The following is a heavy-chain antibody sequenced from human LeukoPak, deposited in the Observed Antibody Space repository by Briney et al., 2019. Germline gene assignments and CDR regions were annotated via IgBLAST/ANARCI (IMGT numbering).Heavy chain of an antibody. D-gene: IGHD4-23*01. J-gene: IGHJ6*03. CDR3: ARRGGNSGYYYYYMDV. V-gene: IGHV1-2*02. Sequence: ASVKVSCKASGYTFTGYYMHWVRQAPGQGLEWMGWINPNSGGTNYAQKFQGRVTMTRDTSISTAYMELSRLRSDDTAVYYCARRGGNSGYYYYYMDVWGKGTTVTVSS. CDR1: GYTFTGYY. CDR2: INPNSGGT.